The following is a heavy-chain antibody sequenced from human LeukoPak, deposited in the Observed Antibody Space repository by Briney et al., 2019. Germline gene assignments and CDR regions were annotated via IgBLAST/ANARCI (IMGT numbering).Heavy chain of an antibody. V-gene: IGHV4-30-2*01. CDR2: IYHSWST. CDR1: GGSISSGGYS. D-gene: IGHD3-10*01. CDR3: AAMVRGVVDY. Sequence: SQTLSLTCAGSGGSISSGGYSWSWIRQPPGKGLEWIGYIYHSWSTYYNPSLKSRVTISVDRSKNQFSLKLSSVTAADTAVYYCAAMVRGVVDYWGQGTLVTVSS. J-gene: IGHJ4*02.